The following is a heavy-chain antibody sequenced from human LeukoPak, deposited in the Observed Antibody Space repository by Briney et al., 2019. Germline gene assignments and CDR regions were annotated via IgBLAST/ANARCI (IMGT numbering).Heavy chain of an antibody. D-gene: IGHD2-15*01. V-gene: IGHV3-23*01. Sequence: GGSLRLSCAASGFTFTTYAMSWVRQTPGKGLEWVSTFSGTVDTTYHADSVKGRFTISRDNSKNTVYLQMNSLRAEDTAVYYCAKASAGTCGGARCYYFDPLGQGTPVTVSS. CDR3: AKASAGTCGGARCYYFDP. CDR2: FSGTVDTT. CDR1: GFTFTTYA. J-gene: IGHJ4*02.